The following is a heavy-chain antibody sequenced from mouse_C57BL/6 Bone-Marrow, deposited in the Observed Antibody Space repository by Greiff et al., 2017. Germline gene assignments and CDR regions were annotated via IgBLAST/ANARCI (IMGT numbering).Heavy chain of an antibody. V-gene: IGHV5-6*01. J-gene: IGHJ4*01. CDR1: GFTFSSYG. CDR3: ARQKGAMDY. CDR2: ISSGGSYT. Sequence: EVQVVESGGDLVKPGGSLKLSCAASGFTFSSYGMSWVRQTPDKRLEWVATISSGGSYTYYPDSVKGRFTISRDNAKNTLYLQMSSLKSEDTAMYYCARQKGAMDYWGQGTSVTVSS.